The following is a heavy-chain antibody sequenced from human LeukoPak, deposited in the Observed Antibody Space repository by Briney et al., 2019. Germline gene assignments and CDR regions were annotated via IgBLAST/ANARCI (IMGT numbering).Heavy chain of an antibody. CDR2: INGSGGST. CDR3: ARALWRTVVTPFGY. J-gene: IGHJ4*02. CDR1: GFTFSSYA. D-gene: IGHD4-23*01. V-gene: IGHV3-23*01. Sequence: GGSLRLSCAASGFTFSSYAMSWVRQAPGKGLEWVSDINGSGGSTYYADSVKGRFTISRDNSKNTLYLQMNSLRAEDTAVYYCARALWRTVVTPFGYWGQGTLVTVSS.